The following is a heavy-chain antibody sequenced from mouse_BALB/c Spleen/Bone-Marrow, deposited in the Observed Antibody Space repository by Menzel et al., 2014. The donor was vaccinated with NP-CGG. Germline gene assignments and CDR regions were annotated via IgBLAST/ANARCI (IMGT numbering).Heavy chain of an antibody. V-gene: IGHV1S22*01. CDR1: GYTFTSYW. CDR2: IYPGSGST. Sequence: LQQSGSELVRPGASVKLSCKASGYTFTSYWMHWVKQRPGQGLEWIGNIYPGSGSTNYDEKFKSKATLTVDTSSSTAYMQLSSLTSEDSAVYYCTRLGSTMITTDAYWGQGTLATVSA. CDR3: TRLGSTMITTDAY. D-gene: IGHD2-4*01. J-gene: IGHJ3*01.